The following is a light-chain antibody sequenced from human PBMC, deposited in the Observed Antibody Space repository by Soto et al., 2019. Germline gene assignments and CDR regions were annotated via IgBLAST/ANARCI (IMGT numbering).Light chain of an antibody. Sequence: QSALTQPRSVSGSPGQSVTISCTGTSSDVGGYNYVSWYEQHPVKAPKLMIYDVTKRPSGVPDRFSGSKSGNTASLTISGLQAEDGADYYCCSYAASYTWVFGTGTKLTVL. CDR1: SSDVGGYNY. CDR3: CSYAASYTWV. V-gene: IGLV2-11*01. J-gene: IGLJ1*01. CDR2: DVT.